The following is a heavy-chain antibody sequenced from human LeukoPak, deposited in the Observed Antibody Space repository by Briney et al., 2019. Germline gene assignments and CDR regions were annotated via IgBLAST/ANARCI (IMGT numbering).Heavy chain of an antibody. V-gene: IGHV3-23*01. CDR1: GFTFSNYP. CDR3: AKRRAMTDTGAFDV. J-gene: IGHJ3*01. CDR2: IIDSGRT. Sequence: GGSLRLSCAASGFTFSNYPMSWVRQAPGEGLEWVSRIIDSGRTYYADSVKGRFTISRDNSKNTLYLQMNSLRAEDTAVYYCAKRRAMTDTGAFDVWGQGTMVTVSS. D-gene: IGHD2-21*02.